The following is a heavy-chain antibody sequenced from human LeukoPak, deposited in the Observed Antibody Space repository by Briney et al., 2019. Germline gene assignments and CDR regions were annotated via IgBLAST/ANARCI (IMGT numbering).Heavy chain of an antibody. V-gene: IGHV4-59*12. Sequence: SETLSLTCTVSGGSINTYFWSWIRQPPGKGLEWIGYIYYSGSTYYNPSLKSRVTISVDTSKNQFSLKLSSVTAADTAVYYCARDRKDYGSGSSRFDYWGQGTLVTVSS. CDR1: GGSINTYF. D-gene: IGHD3-10*01. CDR2: IYYSGST. CDR3: ARDRKDYGSGSSRFDY. J-gene: IGHJ4*02.